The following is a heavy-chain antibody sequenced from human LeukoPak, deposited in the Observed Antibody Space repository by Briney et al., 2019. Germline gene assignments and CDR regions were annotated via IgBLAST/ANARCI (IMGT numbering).Heavy chain of an antibody. CDR3: ARVSYSGYDSLGGYFDY. Sequence: SVKVSCKASGGTFSSYAISWVRQAPGQGLEWLGVIIPIFGTANYAQKFQCRVTITADKSTSTAYMELSSLRSEDTAVYYCARVSYSGYDSLGGYFDYWGQGTLVTVSS. D-gene: IGHD5-12*01. CDR2: IIPIFGTA. V-gene: IGHV1-69*06. CDR1: GGTFSSYA. J-gene: IGHJ4*02.